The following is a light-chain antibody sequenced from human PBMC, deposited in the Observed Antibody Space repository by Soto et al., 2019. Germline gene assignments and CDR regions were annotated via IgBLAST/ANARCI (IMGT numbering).Light chain of an antibody. Sequence: QSVLTQPASMSDSPGQSITISCIGTSSDIGAFNHVSWHQQHPGKAPKLIIYDVIHRPSGVSSRFSGSKTGNTASLIISGLQAEDEADYYCSSYTSSSPYVFGSGTKVTV. V-gene: IGLV2-14*03. CDR2: DVI. CDR1: SSDIGAFNH. J-gene: IGLJ1*01. CDR3: SSYTSSSPYV.